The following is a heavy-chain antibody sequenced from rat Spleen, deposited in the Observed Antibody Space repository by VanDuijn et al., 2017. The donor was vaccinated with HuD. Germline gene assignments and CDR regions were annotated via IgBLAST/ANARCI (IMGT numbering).Heavy chain of an antibody. CDR1: GFTFSDYY. CDR2: ITNTGGNT. CDR3: TRDGSLYSRFGY. Sequence: EVQLVESGGGLVQPGRSLKLSCAASGFTFSDYYMAWIRQAPGKGLEWVASITNTGGNTYYPDSVKGRFTISRDNAKSTLNLQMNSLRSEDTATYYCTRDGSLYSRFGYWGQGTLVTVSS. D-gene: IGHD1-1*01. V-gene: IGHV5-31*01. J-gene: IGHJ3*01.